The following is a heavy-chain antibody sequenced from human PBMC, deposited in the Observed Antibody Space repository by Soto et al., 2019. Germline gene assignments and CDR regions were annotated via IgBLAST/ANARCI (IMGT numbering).Heavy chain of an antibody. CDR2: IQSGGPT. Sequence: EVQLVESGGGLVQPGGSLRLSCAASGFTVSSKYMSWVRQAPGKGLEWVSLIQSGGPTYYADSVKGRFTISRDTSENTVHLQMDSLRAEATAVYYCARDDVLCDGGRCYGVPLDVWGKVTTVTVSS. CDR3: ARDDVLCDGGRCYGVPLDV. V-gene: IGHV3-66*01. J-gene: IGHJ6*04. D-gene: IGHD2-15*01. CDR1: GFTVSSKY.